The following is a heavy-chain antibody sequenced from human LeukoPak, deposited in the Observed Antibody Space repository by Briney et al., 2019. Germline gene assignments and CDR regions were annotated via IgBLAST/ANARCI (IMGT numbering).Heavy chain of an antibody. Sequence: PSETLSLTCAVSGGSISSGGYSWSWIRQPPGKGLEWIGYIYHSGSTYYNPSLKSRVTISVDRSKNQFSLKLSSVTAADTAVYYCARCIPRAMFAFDIWGQGTMVTVSS. CDR1: GGSISSGGYS. V-gene: IGHV4-30-2*01. CDR2: IYHSGST. D-gene: IGHD3-10*02. CDR3: ARCIPRAMFAFDI. J-gene: IGHJ3*02.